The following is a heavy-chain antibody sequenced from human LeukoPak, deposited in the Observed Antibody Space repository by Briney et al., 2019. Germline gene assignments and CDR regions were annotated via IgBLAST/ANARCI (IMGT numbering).Heavy chain of an antibody. CDR1: GGSFSGYY. Sequence: SETLSLTCAVYGGSFSGYYWSWIRQPPGKGLEWIGEINHSGSTNYNPSLKSRVTISVDTSKSQFSLKLSSVTAADTAVYYCAARPNLFGGYGLDYWGQGTLVTVSS. J-gene: IGHJ4*02. V-gene: IGHV4-34*01. D-gene: IGHD2-15*01. CDR2: INHSGST. CDR3: AARPNLFGGYGLDY.